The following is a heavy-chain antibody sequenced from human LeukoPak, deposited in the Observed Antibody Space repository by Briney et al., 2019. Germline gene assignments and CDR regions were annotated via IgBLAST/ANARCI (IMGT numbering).Heavy chain of an antibody. Sequence: PSETLSLTCAVYSGSFSGYYWSWIRQPPGKGLEWIGEINHSGSTNYNPSLKSRVTISVDTSKNQFSLKLSSVTAADTAVYYCARGVPYCSGGSCYVNWFDPWGQGTLVTVSS. D-gene: IGHD2-15*01. CDR2: INHSGST. CDR3: ARGVPYCSGGSCYVNWFDP. J-gene: IGHJ5*02. V-gene: IGHV4-34*01. CDR1: SGSFSGYY.